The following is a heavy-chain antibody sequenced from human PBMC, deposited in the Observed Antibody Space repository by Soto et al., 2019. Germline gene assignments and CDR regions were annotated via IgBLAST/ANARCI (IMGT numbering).Heavy chain of an antibody. CDR3: PRDWEAVAGGVWFDP. D-gene: IGHD6-19*01. Sequence: ASVKVSCKASGGTFSSYAISWVRQAPGQGLEWMGGIIPIFGTANYAQKFQGRVTITADESTSTAYMELSSLRSEDTAVYYCPRDWEAVAGGVWFDPWGQGTLVTVSS. J-gene: IGHJ5*02. V-gene: IGHV1-69*13. CDR2: IIPIFGTA. CDR1: GGTFSSYA.